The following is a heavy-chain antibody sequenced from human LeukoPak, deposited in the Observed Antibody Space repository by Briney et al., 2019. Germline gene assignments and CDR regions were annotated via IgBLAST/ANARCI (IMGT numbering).Heavy chain of an antibody. CDR1: GFTFSSYA. CDR2: ISYDGSNK. CDR3: ARDHSSGWYSDYFDY. Sequence: TGGSLRLSCAASGFTFSSYAMHWVRQAPGKGLEWVAVISYDGSNKYYADSVKGRFTISRDNSKNTLYLQMNSLRAEDTAVYYCARDHSSGWYSDYFDYWGQGTLVTVSS. V-gene: IGHV3-30-3*01. D-gene: IGHD6-19*01. J-gene: IGHJ4*02.